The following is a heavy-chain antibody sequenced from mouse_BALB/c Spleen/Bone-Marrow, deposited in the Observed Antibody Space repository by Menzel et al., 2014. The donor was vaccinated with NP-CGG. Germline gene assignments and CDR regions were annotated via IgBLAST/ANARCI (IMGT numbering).Heavy chain of an antibody. V-gene: IGHV1-5*01. J-gene: IGHJ2*03. Sequence: VHVKQSGTVLARPGASVKMSCKASGYSFTSYWMYWIKQRPGQGLEWIGAIYPGNSGTSYNQNFKGKAKLTAVTSASTAYMELSSLTNEDSAVYYCTRSTTTAVEFDYWGQGTSLTVSS. CDR2: IYPGNSGT. CDR1: GYSFTSYW. CDR3: TRSTTTAVEFDY. D-gene: IGHD1-1*01.